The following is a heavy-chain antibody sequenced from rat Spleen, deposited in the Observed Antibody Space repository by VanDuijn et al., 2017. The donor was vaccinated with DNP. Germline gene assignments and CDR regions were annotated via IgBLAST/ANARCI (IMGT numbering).Heavy chain of an antibody. CDR2: IVYDGSRT. Sequence: EVQVVESGGDLVQPGGSLKLSCAASGFTFSDYNMAWVRQAPKKGLEWVATIVYDGSRTYYRDSVKGRFTVSRDNAKSNLYLQMNSLQTEDTALYFCTREPRFDYWGQGVMVTVSS. CDR3: TREPRFDY. CDR1: GFTFSDYN. J-gene: IGHJ2*01. V-gene: IGHV5S10*01.